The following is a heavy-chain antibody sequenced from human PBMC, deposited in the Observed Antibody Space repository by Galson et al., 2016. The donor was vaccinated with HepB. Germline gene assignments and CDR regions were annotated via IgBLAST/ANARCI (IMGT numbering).Heavy chain of an antibody. CDR1: GYTFTSYG. CDR2: ISTYDGDT. J-gene: IGHJ3*02. V-gene: IGHV1-18*01. CDR3: ARDWYCSSGSCYDAFDI. Sequence: SVKVSCKASGYTFTSYGISWVRQAPGQGLEWMGWISTYDGDTNYAQNLQGRVTMTTDTSTTTAYMELRSLRSDDTAMYYCARDWYCSSGSCYDAFDIWVQGTMVTVS. D-gene: IGHD2-15*01.